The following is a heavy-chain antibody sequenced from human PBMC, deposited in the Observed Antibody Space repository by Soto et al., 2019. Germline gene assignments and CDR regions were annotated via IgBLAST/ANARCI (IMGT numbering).Heavy chain of an antibody. Sequence: SLRLSCAASGFTVSSNYMSWVRQAPGKGLEWVSVIYSGGSTYYADSVKGRFTISRHNSKNTLYLQMSSLRAEDTAVYYCARDGYGANDAFDIWGQGTMVTVSS. CDR1: GFTVSSNY. J-gene: IGHJ3*02. D-gene: IGHD4-17*01. CDR2: IYSGGST. V-gene: IGHV3-53*04. CDR3: ARDGYGANDAFDI.